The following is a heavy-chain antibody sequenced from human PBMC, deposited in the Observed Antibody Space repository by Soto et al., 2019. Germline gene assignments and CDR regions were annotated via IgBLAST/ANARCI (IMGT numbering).Heavy chain of an antibody. Sequence: QVQVVESGGGVVQPGRSLRLSCAASGITFSRFGMHWVRQAPGKGLEWVSLIWYDGSKKSYGDSVKGRFTISRDNSRKMVYLQMNSLRADDTAVYYCARDASYYSLWSGYYPSRNGMDVWGQGTTVTVSS. CDR2: IWYDGSKK. V-gene: IGHV3-33*01. D-gene: IGHD3-3*01. CDR1: GITFSRFG. J-gene: IGHJ6*02. CDR3: ARDASYYSLWSGYYPSRNGMDV.